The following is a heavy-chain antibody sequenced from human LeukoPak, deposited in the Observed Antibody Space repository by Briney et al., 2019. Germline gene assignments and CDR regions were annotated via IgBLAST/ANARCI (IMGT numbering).Heavy chain of an antibody. J-gene: IGHJ4*02. D-gene: IGHD2/OR15-2a*01. CDR1: GYTFTGYY. CDR2: INPNRGGS. V-gene: IGHV1-2*02. Sequence: VASVKVSCMASGYTFTGYYMHWVRQAPGQGLEWMGWINPNRGGSNYAQKFQGRVTMNRDRHIRTAYMEGNRQRDDDTDEYYCSRALYLEGHWGERTLVTVST. CDR3: SRALYLEGH.